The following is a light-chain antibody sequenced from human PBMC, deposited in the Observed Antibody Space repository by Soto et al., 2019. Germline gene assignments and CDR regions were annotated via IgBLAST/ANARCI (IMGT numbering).Light chain of an antibody. J-gene: IGKJ5*01. V-gene: IGKV1-5*03. CDR2: KAS. CDR1: QSISSW. Sequence: DIEMTQSRSTLSASVGDRLTITLRASQSISSWLAWYQQKPGTAPKLLISKASSLESGVTSRFSGSGSGTEFTITISSLQSDDFATYYCQQYNSYSISFGQGTRVEIK. CDR3: QQYNSYSIS.